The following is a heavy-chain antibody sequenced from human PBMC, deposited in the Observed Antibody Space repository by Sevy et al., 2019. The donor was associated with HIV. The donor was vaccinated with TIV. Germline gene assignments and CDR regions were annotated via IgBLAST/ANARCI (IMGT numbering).Heavy chain of an antibody. J-gene: IGHJ4*02. V-gene: IGHV3-21*01. CDR1: GFTFSSYS. CDR2: ISSSSSYI. CDR3: ARADYGYFDY. D-gene: IGHD4-17*01. Sequence: GGSLRLSCAASGFTFSSYSMNWVRQAPGKGLEWVSSISSSSSYIYYAYSVKGRFTISRDNAKNSLYLQMNSLRAEDTAVYYCARADYGYFDYWGQGTLVTVSS.